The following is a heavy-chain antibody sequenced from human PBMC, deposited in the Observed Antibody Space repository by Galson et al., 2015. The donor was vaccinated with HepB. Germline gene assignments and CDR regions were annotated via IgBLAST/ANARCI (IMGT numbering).Heavy chain of an antibody. Sequence: LRLSCAASGFTFSNYWMGWVRQAPGKGLEWVANIKQDGSEKYDADSVKGRFTISRDNAKNSLFLQMDSLRAEDTAVYYCARRGGWARCFYDYWGQGTLVTVSS. V-gene: IGHV3-7*03. D-gene: IGHD6-19*01. CDR3: ARRGGWARCFYDY. CDR2: IKQDGSEK. J-gene: IGHJ4*02. CDR1: GFTFSNYW.